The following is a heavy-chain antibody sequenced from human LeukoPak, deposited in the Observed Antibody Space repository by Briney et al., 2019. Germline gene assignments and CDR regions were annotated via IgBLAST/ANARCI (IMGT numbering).Heavy chain of an antibody. V-gene: IGHV3-21*01. J-gene: IGHJ4*02. CDR2: ISSSSSYI. Sequence: KAGGSLRLSCAASGFTFSSYSMNWVRQAPGKGLECVSSISSSSSYIYYADSVKGRFTISRDNAKNSLYLQMNSLRAEDTAVYYCASCSLYYDFWSGYYLDENYWRQGTLVTVSS. CDR3: ASCSLYYDFWSGYYLDENY. D-gene: IGHD3-3*01. CDR1: GFTFSSYS.